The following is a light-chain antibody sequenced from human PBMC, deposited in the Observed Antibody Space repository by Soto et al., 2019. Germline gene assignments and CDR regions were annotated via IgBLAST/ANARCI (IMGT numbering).Light chain of an antibody. J-gene: IGKJ1*01. CDR3: QQRYSSPPT. CDR2: AAS. CDR1: QSISNH. Sequence: DIQMAQSPSSLSASVEDRVIITCRASQSISNHLNWYQQKPGKAPKLLIFAASSLQSGVPSRFSGSRSGPDFTLTISSLQPEECATYYCQQRYSSPPTFGQGTKVDIK. V-gene: IGKV1-39*01.